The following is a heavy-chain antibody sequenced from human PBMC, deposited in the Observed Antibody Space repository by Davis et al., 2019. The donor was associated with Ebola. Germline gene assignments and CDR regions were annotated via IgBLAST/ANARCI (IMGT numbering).Heavy chain of an antibody. Sequence: PGGSLRLSCVASGFTFSSNWMHWVRQVPGKGLLWVSRMNNDGSTIDYADSVKGRFTISRDNAKSTLYLQMNSLSDEDTAVYYCARAGNYRFDYWGQGTLVTVSS. V-gene: IGHV3-74*01. CDR1: GFTFSSNW. J-gene: IGHJ4*02. CDR3: ARAGNYRFDY. D-gene: IGHD1-7*01. CDR2: MNNDGSTI.